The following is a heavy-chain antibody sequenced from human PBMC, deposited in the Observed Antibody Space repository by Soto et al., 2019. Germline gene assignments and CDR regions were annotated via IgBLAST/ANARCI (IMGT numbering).Heavy chain of an antibody. CDR1: GFAVVGCW. CDR3: ARDSRTSGRLHASPAY. Sequence: PGVSRRVAWAAWGFAVVGCWLIWVRQAQGKGIVWVSRVNGDGSSTSYADSVKGRFTISRDNAKNTLYLQMNSLRAEDTAVYYCARDSRTSGRLHASPAYWRQRP. V-gene: IGHV3-74*01. J-gene: IGHJ4*02. D-gene: IGHD5-12*01. CDR2: VNGDGSST.